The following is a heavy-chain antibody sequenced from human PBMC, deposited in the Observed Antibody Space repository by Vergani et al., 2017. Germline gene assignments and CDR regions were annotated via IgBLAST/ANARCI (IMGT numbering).Heavy chain of an antibody. CDR3: AKDIVALPPSGGSSYAFDI. V-gene: IGHV1-2*02. CDR2: INPNSGGT. J-gene: IGHJ3*02. Sequence: QVQLVQSGAEVKKPGASVKVSCKASGYTFTGYYMHWVRQAPGQGLEWMGWINPNSGGTNYAQKFQGRVTMTRDTSISTAYMELSRLRSDDTAVYYCAKDIVALPPSGGSSYAFDIWGQGTMVTVSS. D-gene: IGHD2-15*01. CDR1: GYTFTGYY.